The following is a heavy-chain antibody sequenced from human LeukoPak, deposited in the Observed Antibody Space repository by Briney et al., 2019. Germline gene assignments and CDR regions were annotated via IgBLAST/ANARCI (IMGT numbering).Heavy chain of an antibody. Sequence: PGGSLRLSCVASGFSFSTYAMSWVRQAPGKRLEWVSVISDGSANSQYADSVKGRFIISRENSKNTVYLQMNGLRVEDTAVYFWARLEKLIRGDIIKPFDYWGPGTRVTVSS. V-gene: IGHV3-23*01. J-gene: IGHJ4*02. CDR1: GFSFSTYA. CDR3: ARLEKLIRGDIIKPFDY. D-gene: IGHD3-10*01. CDR2: ISDGSANS.